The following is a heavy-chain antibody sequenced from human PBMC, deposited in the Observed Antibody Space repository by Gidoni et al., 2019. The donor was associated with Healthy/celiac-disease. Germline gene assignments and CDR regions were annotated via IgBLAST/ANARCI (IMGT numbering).Heavy chain of an antibody. V-gene: IGHV3-7*01. CDR2: IKQDGSEK. Sequence: EVQLVESGGGLVQPGGSLRLSCAASGFTFSSYWMSWVRQAPGQGLGWVANIKQDGSEKYYVDAVKGRFTISRDNAKNSLYLQMNSLRAEDTAVYYCARVRRPYRDFWSGYYREPYYYYYGMDVWGQGTTVTVSS. D-gene: IGHD3-3*01. CDR1: GFTFSSYW. CDR3: ARVRRPYRDFWSGYYREPYYYYYGMDV. J-gene: IGHJ6*02.